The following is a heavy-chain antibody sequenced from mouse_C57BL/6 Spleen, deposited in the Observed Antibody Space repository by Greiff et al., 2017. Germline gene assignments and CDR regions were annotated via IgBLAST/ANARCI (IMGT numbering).Heavy chain of an antibody. J-gene: IGHJ4*01. V-gene: IGHV1-61*01. D-gene: IGHD5-1*01. Sequence: QVQLQQPGAELVRPGSSVKLSCKASGYTFTSYWMDWVKQTPGKGLEWIGNIYPSDSDTQYTQKFKDKATLTVDKSSSTAYMQLSSLTSEDSAVDYCASLGGTSDYYAMDYWGQGTSVTVSS. CDR2: IYPSDSDT. CDR3: ASLGGTSDYYAMDY. CDR1: GYTFTSYW.